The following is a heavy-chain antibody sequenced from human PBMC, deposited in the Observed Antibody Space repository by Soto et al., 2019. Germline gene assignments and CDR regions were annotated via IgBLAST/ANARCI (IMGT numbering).Heavy chain of an antibody. CDR1: GYTFTAHA. CDR2: INTGKGDT. Sequence: ASVKVSCKASGYTFTAHAMHWVRQAPGQGLEWMGWINTGKGDTKYSQKFQGRVTITRDTSASTAYMELSSLRSEDTAVYYCAREGTTQGDYWFDPWGQGTLVTVS. D-gene: IGHD1-1*01. V-gene: IGHV1-3*04. CDR3: AREGTTQGDYWFDP. J-gene: IGHJ5*02.